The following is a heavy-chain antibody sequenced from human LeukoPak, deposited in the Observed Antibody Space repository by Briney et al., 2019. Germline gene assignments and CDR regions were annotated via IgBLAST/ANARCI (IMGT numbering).Heavy chain of an antibody. D-gene: IGHD3-10*01. CDR2: IRYDGSNK. V-gene: IGHV3-30*02. CDR3: ATAHLWFGELNGSGTYFDY. J-gene: IGHJ4*02. Sequence: GGSLRLSCAASGFTFSSYGMHWVRRAPGKGLEWVAFIRYDGSNKYYAGSVKGRFTISRDNSKNTLYLQMNSLRAEDTAVYYCATAHLWFGELNGSGTYFDYWGQGTLVTVSS. CDR1: GFTFSSYG.